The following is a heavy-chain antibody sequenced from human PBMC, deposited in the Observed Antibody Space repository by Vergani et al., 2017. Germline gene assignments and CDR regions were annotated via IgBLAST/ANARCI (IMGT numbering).Heavy chain of an antibody. D-gene: IGHD3-3*01. CDR1: GYSFTSYW. CDR2: IYPGDSDT. V-gene: IGHV5-51*01. J-gene: IGHJ4*02. Sequence: EVQLVQSGAEVKKPGESLKISCKGSGYSFTSYWIGWVRQMPGKGLEWMGIIYPGDSDTRYSPSFQGQVTISADKSISTAYLQWSSLKASDTAMYYCARRTIFGVVITERGPFDYWGQGTLVTVSS. CDR3: ARRTIFGVVITERGPFDY.